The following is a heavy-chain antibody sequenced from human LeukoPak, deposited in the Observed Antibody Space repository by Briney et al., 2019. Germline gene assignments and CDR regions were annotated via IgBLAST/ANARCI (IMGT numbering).Heavy chain of an antibody. CDR2: ISSSSSTI. J-gene: IGHJ6*02. V-gene: IGHV3-48*01. CDR1: TFXXYS. CDR3: ARESLYPMDV. D-gene: IGHD5/OR15-5a*01. Sequence: TFXXYSMNWVRQAPXKXLEWVSYISSSSSTIYYADSVKGRFTISRDNAKNSLYLQMNSLRAEDTAVYYCARESLYPMDVWGQGTTVTVSS.